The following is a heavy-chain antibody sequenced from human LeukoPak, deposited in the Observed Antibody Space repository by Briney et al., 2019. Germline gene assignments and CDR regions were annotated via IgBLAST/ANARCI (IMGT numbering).Heavy chain of an antibody. CDR2: INHSGST. CDR3: ARDSSSWYNHFDY. J-gene: IGHJ4*02. V-gene: IGHV4-34*01. D-gene: IGHD6-13*01. CDR1: GGSFSGYY. Sequence: SETLSLTCAVYGGSFSGYYWSWIRQPPGKGLEWIGEINHSGSTNYNPSLKSRVTISVDTSKNQFSLKLSSVTAADTAVYYCARDSSSWYNHFDYWGQGTLVTVSS.